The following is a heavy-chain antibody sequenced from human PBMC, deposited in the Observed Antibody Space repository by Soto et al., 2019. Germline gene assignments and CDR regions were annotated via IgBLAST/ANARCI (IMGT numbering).Heavy chain of an antibody. CDR1: GFTFFSFF. CDR2: ISGSCCCT. V-gene: IGHV3-23*01. Sequence: GGSLRLSCAASGFTFFSFFFSWVWQGSGKGLEWVSAISGSCCCTYYADFVKGRFTISRGNAKNTLFLQMNSLRAEDTAVYYCTRGTLYGSGSRFDP. J-gene: IGHJ5*02. CDR3: TRGTLYGSGSRFDP. D-gene: IGHD3-10*01.